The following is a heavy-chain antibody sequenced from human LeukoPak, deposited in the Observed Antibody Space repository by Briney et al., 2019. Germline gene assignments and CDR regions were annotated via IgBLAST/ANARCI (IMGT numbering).Heavy chain of an antibody. CDR3: ARDLGGENLFDY. CDR1: GFTFSSYS. Sequence: GGSLRLSCAASGFTFSSYSMNWVRQAPGKGLEWVSSISSGANYIYYADSVKGRFTISRDNAKNSLFLQMNSLRAEDTAVYYCARDLGGENLFDYWGQGTLVTVSS. D-gene: IGHD1-26*01. J-gene: IGHJ4*02. CDR2: ISSGANYI. V-gene: IGHV3-21*01.